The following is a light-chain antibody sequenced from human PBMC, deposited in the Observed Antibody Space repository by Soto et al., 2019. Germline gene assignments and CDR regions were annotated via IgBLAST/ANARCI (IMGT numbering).Light chain of an antibody. CDR3: VSYIESTVTHWV. J-gene: IGLJ3*02. CDR2: EVS. Sequence: QSALTQPASVSGSPGQSITISCTGTYSDVGGYNRVSWYQHHPGKAPKTLIFEVSTRPSGISDRFSGSKSGDTASLTISGLQAEDEADYYCVSYIESTVTHWVFGGGTKLTVL. V-gene: IGLV2-14*01. CDR1: YSDVGGYNR.